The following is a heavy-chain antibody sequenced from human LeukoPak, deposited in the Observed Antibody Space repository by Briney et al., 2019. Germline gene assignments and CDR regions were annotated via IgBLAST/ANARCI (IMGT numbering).Heavy chain of an antibody. CDR1: GYTFASYG. D-gene: IGHD3-22*01. J-gene: IGHJ4*02. Sequence: ASVKVSCKASGYTFASYGISWVRQAPGQGLEWMGWISAYDGNTNYAQKFQGRVTMTRDTSISTAYMELSSLRSDDTAMYYCARGSTYYDSSGQVPFDYWGQGTLVTVSS. CDR3: ARGSTYYDSSGQVPFDY. V-gene: IGHV1-18*01. CDR2: ISAYDGNT.